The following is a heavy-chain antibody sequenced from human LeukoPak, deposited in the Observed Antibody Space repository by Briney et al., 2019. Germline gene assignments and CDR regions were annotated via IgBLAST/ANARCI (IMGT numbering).Heavy chain of an antibody. CDR1: GFTFNNAW. CDR2: IYTGGST. V-gene: IGHV3-66*01. CDR3: ARASTLRTGDAH. J-gene: IGHJ4*02. D-gene: IGHD7-27*01. Sequence: GGSLRLSCAASGFTFNNAWMNWVRQAPGKGLEWISVIYTGGSTSYADSVKGRFTISRDSSTNTLFLQMNSLRDEDTAVYYCARASTLRTGDAHWGQGTLVTVSS.